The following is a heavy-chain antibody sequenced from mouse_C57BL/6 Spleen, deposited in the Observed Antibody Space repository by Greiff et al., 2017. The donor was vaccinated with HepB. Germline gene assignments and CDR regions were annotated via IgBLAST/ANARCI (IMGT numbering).Heavy chain of an antibody. CDR2: INPNNGGT. D-gene: IGHD1-1*01. V-gene: IGHV1-26*01. CDR1: GYTFTDYY. CDR3: ARPAVVATEYAMDY. J-gene: IGHJ4*01. Sequence: VQLQQSGPELVKPGASVKISCKASGYTFTDYYMNWVKQSHGKSLEWIGDINPNNGGTSYNQKFKGKATLTVDNSSSTAYMELRSLTSEDSAVYDCARPAVVATEYAMDYGGQGTSVTVSS.